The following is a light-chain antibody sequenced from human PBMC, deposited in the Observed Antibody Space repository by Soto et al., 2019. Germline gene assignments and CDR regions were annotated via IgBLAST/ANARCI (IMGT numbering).Light chain of an antibody. CDR1: QSVSSSY. V-gene: IGKV3-20*01. CDR2: GAS. Sequence: EIVLTQCPGTLSLSPGERATLSCRASQSVSSSYLAWYQQKPGQAPRLLIYGASSRATGIPDRFSGSGSGTDFTLTFSRLEPEDFAVYYCQQYGSSRRTFGQGPKVDIK. J-gene: IGKJ1*01. CDR3: QQYGSSRRT.